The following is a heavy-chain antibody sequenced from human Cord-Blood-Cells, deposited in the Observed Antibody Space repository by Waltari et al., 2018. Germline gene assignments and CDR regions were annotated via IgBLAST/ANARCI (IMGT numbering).Heavy chain of an antibody. Sequence: EVQLVESGGGLVKPGGSLRLSCAASGCTFSSYSMNWVRQAPGKGLEWVSSISSSNSYIYYADSVKGRFTIARDNAKNSLYLQMNSLRAEDTAVYYCARDSGDYVWGSYRYFDYWGQGTLVTVSS. CDR3: ARDSGDYVWGSYRYFDY. CDR1: GCTFSSYS. CDR2: ISSSNSYI. J-gene: IGHJ4*02. V-gene: IGHV3-21*01. D-gene: IGHD3-16*02.